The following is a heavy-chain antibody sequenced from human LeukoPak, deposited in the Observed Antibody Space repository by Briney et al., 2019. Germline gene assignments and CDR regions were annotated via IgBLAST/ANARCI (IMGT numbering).Heavy chain of an antibody. V-gene: IGHV3-30-3*01. D-gene: IGHD3-22*01. J-gene: IGHJ4*02. CDR2: ISYDGSNK. CDR3: VYYDSSGYYSYFDY. CDR1: GFTFSSYA. Sequence: GSLRLSCAASGFTFSSYAMHWVRQAPGKGLEWVAVISYDGSNKYYADSVKGRFTISRDNSKNTLYLQMNSLRAEDTAVYYCVYYDSSGYYSYFDYWGQGTLVTVSS.